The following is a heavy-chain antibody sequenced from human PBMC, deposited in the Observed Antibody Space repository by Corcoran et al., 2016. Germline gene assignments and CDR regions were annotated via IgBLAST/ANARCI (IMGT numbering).Heavy chain of an antibody. CDR2: IWYDGSNK. Sequence: QVQLVESGGGVVQPGRSLRLSCAASGFTFSSYGMHWVRQAPGKGLEWVAVIWYDGSNKYYADSVKGRLTITRDNSKNTLYLQMNSLRDEDTAVYYCARESQYYYDSSGYYNLFDYWGQGTLVTVSS. J-gene: IGHJ4*02. CDR1: GFTFSSYG. CDR3: ARESQYYYDSSGYYNLFDY. D-gene: IGHD3-22*01. V-gene: IGHV3-33*01.